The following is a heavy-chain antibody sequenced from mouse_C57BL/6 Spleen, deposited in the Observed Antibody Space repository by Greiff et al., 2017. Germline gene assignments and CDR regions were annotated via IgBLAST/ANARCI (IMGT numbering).Heavy chain of an antibody. CDR1: GFTFSDYG. V-gene: IGHV5-17*01. D-gene: IGHD2-3*01. CDR2: ISSGSSTT. Sequence: EVKLVESGGGLVKPGGSLKLSCAASGFTFSDYGMHWVRQAPEKGLEWVAYISSGSSTTYYADTVKGRFTISRDNAKNTLFLQMTSLRAEDTAVYYCARLYDGYWYYFDCWGQGTTLSVSS. CDR3: ARLYDGYWYYFDC. J-gene: IGHJ2*01.